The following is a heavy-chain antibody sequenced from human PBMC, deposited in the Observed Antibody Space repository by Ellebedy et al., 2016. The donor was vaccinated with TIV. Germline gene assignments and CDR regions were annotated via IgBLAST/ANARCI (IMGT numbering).Heavy chain of an antibody. CDR3: TRGFYEKFDH. Sequence: ASVKVSCKASGYTFTKYGISWVRQAPGQGLEWMGWISGYNGDTKYAQKFQGRVTMTTDTSTSTVYMELRSLSFDDKAVYYCTRGFYEKFDHWGQGTLVTVS. CDR2: ISGYNGDT. J-gene: IGHJ5*02. D-gene: IGHD5/OR15-5a*01. V-gene: IGHV1-18*04. CDR1: GYTFTKYG.